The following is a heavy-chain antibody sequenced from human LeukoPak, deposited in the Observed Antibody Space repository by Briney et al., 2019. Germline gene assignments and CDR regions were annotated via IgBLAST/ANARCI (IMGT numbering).Heavy chain of an antibody. V-gene: IGHV3-30*12. Sequence: GGSLRLSCAASGFTFSSFGMHWVRRAPGKGLEWVAFMSIDEDGGKTYFADSVKGRFTISRDNARNSLYLQVNSLRAEDTAVYYCARESITMVRGAHMDYWGQGTLVTVSS. CDR3: ARESITMVRGAHMDY. D-gene: IGHD3-10*01. CDR2: MSIDEDGGKT. J-gene: IGHJ4*02. CDR1: GFTFSSFG.